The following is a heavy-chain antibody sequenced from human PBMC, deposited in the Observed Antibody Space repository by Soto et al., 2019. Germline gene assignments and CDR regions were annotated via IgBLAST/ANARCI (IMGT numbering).Heavy chain of an antibody. CDR3: VRDGPRITIYGYGDY. J-gene: IGHJ4*02. Sequence: QVQLVESGGGVVQPGRSLRLSSAASGFTFSSFVMHWVRQAPRKGLEWVAALSYDGSNKNYADSVKGRFTISRDNSKSTLYLQINSLRTEDTAVYYCVRDGPRITIYGYGDYWGQGTLVTVSS. D-gene: IGHD3-3*01. CDR2: LSYDGSNK. V-gene: IGHV3-30*04. CDR1: GFTFSSFV.